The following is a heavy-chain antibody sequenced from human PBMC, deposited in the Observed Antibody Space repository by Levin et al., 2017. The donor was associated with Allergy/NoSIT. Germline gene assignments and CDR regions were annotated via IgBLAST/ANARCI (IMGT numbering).Heavy chain of an antibody. Sequence: SETLSLTCAVYGGSFSGYYWSWIRQPPGKGLEWIGEINHSGITNYNPSLKSRVTISVDTSKNQFSLKLSSVTAADTAVYYCAREPSGQLWYDYWGQGTLVTVSS. CDR1: GGSFSGYY. J-gene: IGHJ4*02. CDR2: INHSGIT. CDR3: AREPSGQLWYDY. D-gene: IGHD5-18*01. V-gene: IGHV4-34*01.